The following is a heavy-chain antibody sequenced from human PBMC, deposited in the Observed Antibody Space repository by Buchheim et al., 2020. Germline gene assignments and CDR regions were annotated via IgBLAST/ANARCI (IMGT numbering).Heavy chain of an antibody. CDR2: ISSIGSTI. J-gene: IGHJ4*02. CDR3: ARDKDY. CDR1: GFRFSSFG. V-gene: IGHV3-48*03. Sequence: EVQLLESGGGLVQPGGSLRLSCAASGFRFSSFGMSWVRQAPGKGLEWVSYISSIGSTIYYTDSVKGRFTISRDNAKNSLYLQMNSLRAEDTAVYYCARDKDYWGQGTL.